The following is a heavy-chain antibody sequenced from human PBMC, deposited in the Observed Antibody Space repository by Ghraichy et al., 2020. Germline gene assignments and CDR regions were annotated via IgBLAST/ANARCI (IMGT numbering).Heavy chain of an antibody. CDR3: ARDSGFWSPKDYFDH. CDR2: IYHSGST. CDR1: GGPISNYY. Sequence: SETLSLTCTVSGGPISNYYWGWTRQPPGKGLEWIGNIYHSGSTNYNPSLRSRVTISVDTSKNQFSLKLSSVTAADTAVYYCARDSGFWSPKDYFDHWGQGILVTVSS. D-gene: IGHD3-3*01. J-gene: IGHJ4*02. V-gene: IGHV4-59*01.